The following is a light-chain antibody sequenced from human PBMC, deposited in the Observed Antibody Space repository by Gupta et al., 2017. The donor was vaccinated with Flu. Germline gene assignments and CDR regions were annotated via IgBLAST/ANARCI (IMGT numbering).Light chain of an antibody. J-gene: IGKJ1*01. CDR3: QKSSSIPWT. CDR2: AAS. V-gene: IGKV1-39*01. Sequence: DIKMTQSPSYLSESVGDRVTITCRASQNINNFLNWYKQKSGKDPKVLIYAASVLESGVPSRFSGSACGTDFSLTIRSLQPEDFATYYCQKSSSIPWTFGPGTKVEMK. CDR1: QNINNF.